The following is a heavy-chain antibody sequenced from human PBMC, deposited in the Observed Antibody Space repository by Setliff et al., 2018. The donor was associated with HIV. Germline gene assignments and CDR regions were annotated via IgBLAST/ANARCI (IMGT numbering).Heavy chain of an antibody. V-gene: IGHV3-21*01. Sequence: PGGSLRLSCIASGFTFSSHSLNWVRQAPGKGLEWISYIDTTSRSTYYAESVKGRFTISRDNAKNSLYLQMNSLRAEDTAVYYCARDGNYYYYYMDVWGKGTTVTVSS. CDR2: IDTTSRST. CDR1: GFTFSSHS. CDR3: ARDGNYYYYYMDV. D-gene: IGHD1-26*01. J-gene: IGHJ6*03.